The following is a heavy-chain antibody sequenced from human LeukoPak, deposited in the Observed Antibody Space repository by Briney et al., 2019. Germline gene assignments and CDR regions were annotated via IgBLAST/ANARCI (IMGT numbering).Heavy chain of an antibody. CDR3: ARDPVTFGGVIADY. CDR1: GYTLTELS. D-gene: IGHD3-16*02. CDR2: FDPEDGET. J-gene: IGHJ4*02. Sequence: ASVKVSCKVSGYTLTELSMHWVRQAPGKGLEWMGGFDPEDGETIYAQKLQGRVTMTTDTSTSTAYMELRSLRSDDTAVYYCARDPVTFGGVIADYWGQGTLVTVSS. V-gene: IGHV1-24*01.